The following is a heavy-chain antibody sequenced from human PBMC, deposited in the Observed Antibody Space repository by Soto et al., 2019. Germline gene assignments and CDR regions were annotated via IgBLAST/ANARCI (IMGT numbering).Heavy chain of an antibody. D-gene: IGHD2-21*02. J-gene: IGHJ4*02. Sequence: EVQLLESGGGLAQPGGSLRLSCAASALTFSSYAMSWVRQAPGNGLEWVSAVSGSGDSTYYADSVKGRFTISRDNSKNTLYLQMNSLRAEDTAVYYCAKGRASDCPGCTQDYWGQGTLVTVSS. V-gene: IGHV3-23*01. CDR1: ALTFSSYA. CDR3: AKGRASDCPGCTQDY. CDR2: VSGSGDST.